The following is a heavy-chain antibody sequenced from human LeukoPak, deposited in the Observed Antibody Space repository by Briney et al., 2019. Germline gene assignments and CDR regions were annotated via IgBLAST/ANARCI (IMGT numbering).Heavy chain of an antibody. V-gene: IGHV3-9*01. J-gene: IGHJ6*02. D-gene: IGHD6-19*01. CDR1: GFTFDDYA. CDR3: AKGSWEYSSGWYKDYYGMDV. CDR2: ISWNSGSI. Sequence: GGSLRLSCAASGFTFDDYAMHWVRQAPGKGLEWVSGISWNSGSIGYADSVKGRFTISRDNAKNPLYLQMNSLRAEDTALYYCAKGSWEYSSGWYKDYYGMDVWGQGTTVTVSS.